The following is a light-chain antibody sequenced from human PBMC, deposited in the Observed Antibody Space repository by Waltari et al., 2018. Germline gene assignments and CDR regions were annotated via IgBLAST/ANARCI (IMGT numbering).Light chain of an antibody. V-gene: IGLV5-45*03. CDR1: SGVNVANHR. CDR3: MIWRSGASE. CDR2: YKSDSDK. Sequence: QAVLTQPSSLSASPGASASLTCTLRSGVNVANHRIYWYQQKPGSPPQYPLRYKSDSDKQEGSGVRSRFCGSKDASANAGILLISGLQSEDEADYCCMIWRSGASEFGGGTKLTVL. J-gene: IGLJ2*01.